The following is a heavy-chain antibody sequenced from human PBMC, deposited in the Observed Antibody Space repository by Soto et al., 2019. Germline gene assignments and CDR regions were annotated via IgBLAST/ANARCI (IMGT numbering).Heavy chain of an antibody. D-gene: IGHD2-15*01. V-gene: IGHV4-59*08. CDR1: GGSISSYF. CDR2: IYYSGSP. J-gene: IGHJ5*02. CDR3: ARHQGGGKNWFDP. Sequence: QVQLQESGPGLVKPSETLSLTCTVSGGSISSYFWSWIRQPPGKGLEWIGYIYYSGSPNSNPSLKSLLTIALATSNNQFSLKLSSVTAADTSVYYCARHQGGGKNWFDPWGQGTLVTVSS.